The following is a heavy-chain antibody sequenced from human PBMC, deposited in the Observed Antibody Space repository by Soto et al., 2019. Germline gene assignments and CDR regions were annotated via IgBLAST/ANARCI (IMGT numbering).Heavy chain of an antibody. CDR2: INHSGST. V-gene: IGHV4-34*01. D-gene: IGHD6-13*01. J-gene: IGHJ6*03. CDR1: GGSFSGYY. Sequence: TLSLTCAVYGGSFSGYYWSWIRQPPGKGLEWIGEINHSGSTNYNPSLKSRVTISVDTSKNQFSLKLSSVTAADTAVYYCARGSSSWANYYYYYMDVWGKGTTVTVSS. CDR3: ARGSSSWANYYYYYMDV.